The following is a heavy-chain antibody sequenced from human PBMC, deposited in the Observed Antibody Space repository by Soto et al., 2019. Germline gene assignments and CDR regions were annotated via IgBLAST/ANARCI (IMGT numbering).Heavy chain of an antibody. CDR2: ISGSGGST. J-gene: IGHJ1*01. CDR3: AKGLGYCSGGSCYSSYFQH. V-gene: IGHV3-23*01. CDR1: GFTFSSYA. Sequence: EVQLLESGGGLVQPGGSLRLSCAASGFTFSSYAMSWVRQAPGKGLEWVSAISGSGGSTYYADSVKGRFTISRDNSKNTLYLQMNSLRAEDTAVYYCAKGLGYCSGGSCYSSYFQHWGQGTLVTVSS. D-gene: IGHD2-15*01.